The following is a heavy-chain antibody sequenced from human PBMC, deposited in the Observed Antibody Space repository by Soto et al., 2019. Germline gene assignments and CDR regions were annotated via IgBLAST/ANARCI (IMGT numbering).Heavy chain of an antibody. CDR2: ISLTGSP. CDR1: GGSISSNNW. V-gene: IGHV4-4*02. CDR3: AREFTGYSYGPGEVY. Sequence: QVQLQESGPGLVKPSGTLSLTCAVSGGSISSNNWWNWIRQPPGKGLEWIGYISLTGSPYYNPSLESRVTLSLDTFRNEFSLKLTSVTAADTAVYYCAREFTGYSYGPGEVYWGQGTLVSVSS. D-gene: IGHD5-18*01. J-gene: IGHJ4*02.